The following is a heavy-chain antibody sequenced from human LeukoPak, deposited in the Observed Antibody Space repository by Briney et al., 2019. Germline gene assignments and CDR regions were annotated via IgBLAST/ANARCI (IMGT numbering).Heavy chain of an antibody. CDR3: ARRPAFYFDY. Sequence: GESLKISCQISGYIFTTYWIAWVRQMPGKGLEWMGVIYPADSDTKYSPSFQGQVAFSVDKCISTAYLQWNSLKASDTAIYYCARRPAFYFDYWGQGTLVTVSS. V-gene: IGHV5-51*01. CDR1: GYIFTTYW. CDR2: IYPADSDT. D-gene: IGHD6-6*01. J-gene: IGHJ4*02.